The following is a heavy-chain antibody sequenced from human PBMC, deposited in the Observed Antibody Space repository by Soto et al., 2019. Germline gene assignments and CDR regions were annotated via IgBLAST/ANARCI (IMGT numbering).Heavy chain of an antibody. CDR1: GFTFSSYE. D-gene: IGHD2-21*02. Sequence: PGGSLRLSCAASGFTFSSYEMNWVRQAPGKGLEWVSYISSSGSTIYYADSVKGRFTISRDNAKNSLYLQMNSLRAEDTAVYYCARAHIVVVTAIHYYYYYGMDVWGQGTTVTVSS. CDR3: ARAHIVVVTAIHYYYYYGMDV. J-gene: IGHJ6*02. CDR2: ISSSGSTI. V-gene: IGHV3-48*03.